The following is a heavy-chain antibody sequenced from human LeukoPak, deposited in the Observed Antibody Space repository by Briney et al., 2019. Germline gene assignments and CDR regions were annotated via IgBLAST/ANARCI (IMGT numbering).Heavy chain of an antibody. Sequence: GGSLRLSCAASEITFSDTWMNWVRQAPGKGLEWVGCIKDKFYSETTDYAAPVKGGFIISRDDSKKTVYLQMNSLKADDTAVYFCTTVTVCTGSSCPGAFDHWGQGTVVTVSS. CDR2: IKDKFYSETT. CDR3: TTVTVCTGSSCPGAFDH. D-gene: IGHD2-8*02. CDR1: EITFSDTW. V-gene: IGHV3-15*01. J-gene: IGHJ4*02.